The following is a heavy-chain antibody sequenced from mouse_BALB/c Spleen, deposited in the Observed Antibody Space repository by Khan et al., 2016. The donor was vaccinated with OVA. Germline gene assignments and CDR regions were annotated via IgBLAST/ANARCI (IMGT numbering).Heavy chain of an antibody. V-gene: IGHV1-7*01. CDR2: INPTSGFT. CDR3: ARDRSDY. CDR1: GYTFTTYW. J-gene: IGHJ2*01. Sequence: QVQRKEAGAELAKPGASVKMSCKASGYTFTTYWMHWVKQRPGQGLEWIGYINPTSGFTDYNQKFKDKATLTADKSSSTAYMQLSSLTSDDSAVYYCARDRSDYWGQGTTLTVSS.